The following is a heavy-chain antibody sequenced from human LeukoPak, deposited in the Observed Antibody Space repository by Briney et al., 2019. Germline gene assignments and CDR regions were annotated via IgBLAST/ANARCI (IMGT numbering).Heavy chain of an antibody. Sequence: GAPVKVSCKASGYTFTSYGISWVRQAPGQGLEWMGWISAYNGNTNYAQKLQGRVTMTTDTSTSTAYMELRSLRSDDTAVYYCARDGSYIGGVIVSGDYWGQGTLVTVSS. D-gene: IGHD3-16*02. V-gene: IGHV1-18*01. CDR1: GYTFTSYG. CDR2: ISAYNGNT. CDR3: ARDGSYIGGVIVSGDY. J-gene: IGHJ4*02.